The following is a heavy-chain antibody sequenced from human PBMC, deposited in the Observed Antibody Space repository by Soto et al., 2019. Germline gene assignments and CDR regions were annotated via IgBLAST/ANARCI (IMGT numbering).Heavy chain of an antibody. CDR2: IFYSGST. CDR3: ALYDSSGSRGFQH. CDR1: GGSISSGVYY. J-gene: IGHJ1*01. V-gene: IGHV4-31*03. D-gene: IGHD3-22*01. Sequence: QVQLQESGPGLVKPSQTLSLTCTVSGGSISSGVYYWSWIRQHPGKGLEWIGYIFYSGSTYYNPSLKRRPTISVDTSKNQFSLKLSSVTAADTAVYYWALYDSSGSRGFQHWGQGTLVTVSS.